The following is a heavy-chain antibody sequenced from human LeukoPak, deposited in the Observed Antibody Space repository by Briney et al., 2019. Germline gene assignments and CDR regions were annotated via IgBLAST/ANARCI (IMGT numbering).Heavy chain of an antibody. J-gene: IGHJ3*02. CDR1: ASTVSSYA. Sequence: GPCLRLSRAASASTVSSYAIGSVRQHPGEGLGCVSAISVSGEITYLADSGTGRFTISRDNYKNTLYLQMNSLRDEDTAVYYCAKGRRCTNGICYSWFPEIWGQGTMVTVSS. V-gene: IGHV3-23*01. CDR3: AKGRRCTNGICYSWFPEI. D-gene: IGHD2-8*01. CDR2: ISVSGEIT.